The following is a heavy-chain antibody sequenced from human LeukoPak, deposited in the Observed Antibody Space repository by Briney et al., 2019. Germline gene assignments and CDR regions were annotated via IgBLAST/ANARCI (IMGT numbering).Heavy chain of an antibody. CDR2: IFHSGDS. J-gene: IGHJ6*03. V-gene: IGHV4-38-2*02. D-gene: IGHD3-3*01. CDR3: ARVRDFSYYMDV. Sequence: SGTLSLTCTVSAYSISSGYYWGWIRQPPGKGLEWIGRIFHSGDSYYNPSLKSRVTISVDTSKNQFSLKLSSVTAADTAVYYCARVRDFSYYMDVWGKGTTIAVSS. CDR1: AYSISSGYY.